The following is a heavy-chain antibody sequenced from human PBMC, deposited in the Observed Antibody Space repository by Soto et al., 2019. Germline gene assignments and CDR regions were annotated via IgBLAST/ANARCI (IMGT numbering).Heavy chain of an antibody. V-gene: IGHV3-33*01. J-gene: IGHJ4*02. D-gene: IGHD5-18*01. CDR1: GFTFSTYG. CDR3: ARGNGFNYGYFDY. Sequence: GGSLRLSCDASGFTFSTYGMQWVRQAPGKGLEWVAVIWYDGSKEFYADSVKGRFTISRDNSKNTVYLQMNSLRAEDTAIYYCARGNGFNYGYFDYWGQGTLVTVSS. CDR2: IWYDGSKE.